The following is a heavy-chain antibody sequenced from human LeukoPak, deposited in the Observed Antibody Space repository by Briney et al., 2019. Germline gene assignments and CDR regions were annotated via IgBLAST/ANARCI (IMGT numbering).Heavy chain of an antibody. CDR2: ISAYNGNT. CDR1: GYTFTSYG. Sequence: GASVKVSCKASGYTFTSYGISWVRQAPGQGLEWMGWISAYNGNTNYAQKLQGRVTMTTDTSTSTAYMELRSLRSDDTAVYYCARVAGTDYYYYYMDVWGKGTTVTVSS. CDR3: ARVAGTDYYYYYMDV. D-gene: IGHD6-19*01. V-gene: IGHV1-18*01. J-gene: IGHJ6*03.